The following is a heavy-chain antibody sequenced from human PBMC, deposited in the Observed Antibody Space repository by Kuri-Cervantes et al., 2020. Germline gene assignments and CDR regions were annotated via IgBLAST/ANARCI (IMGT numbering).Heavy chain of an antibody. CDR3: ARGLVSYFDIYYYYGMDV. V-gene: IGHV1-2*02. CDR1: GYTFTSYD. Sequence: ASVKVSCKASGYTFTSYDINWVRQATGQGLEWMGWMNPNSGGTNYAQKFQGRVTMTRDTSISTAYMELSRLRSDDTAVYYCARGLVSYFDIYYYYGMDVWGQGTTVTVSS. CDR2: MNPNSGGT. D-gene: IGHD1-26*01. J-gene: IGHJ6*02.